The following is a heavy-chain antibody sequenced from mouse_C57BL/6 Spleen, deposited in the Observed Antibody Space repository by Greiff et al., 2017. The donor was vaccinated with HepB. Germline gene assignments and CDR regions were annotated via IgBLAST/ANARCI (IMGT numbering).Heavy chain of an antibody. CDR2: IDPSDSYT. Sequence: VQLQQPGAELVMPGASVKLSCKASGYTFTSYWMHWVKQRPGQGLEWIGAIDPSDSYTNYNQKFKGKSTLTVDKSSSTAYMQLSSLTSEDSAVYYCARRITTDYAMDYWGQGTSVTVSS. V-gene: IGHV1-69*01. J-gene: IGHJ4*01. D-gene: IGHD1-1*01. CDR3: ARRITTDYAMDY. CDR1: GYTFTSYW.